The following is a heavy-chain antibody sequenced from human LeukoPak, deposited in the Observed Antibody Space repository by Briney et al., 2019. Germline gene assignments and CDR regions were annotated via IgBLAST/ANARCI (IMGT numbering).Heavy chain of an antibody. CDR3: ARARLGYCSGGSCPRPSNWFDP. CDR1: GFTFSTYN. Sequence: GGSLRLSCAASGFTFSTYNMNWVRQAPGKGLEWVSSITSSSSYTFCADSVKGRFTISRDNAKNSLYLQMNSLRAEDTAVYYCARARLGYCSGGSCPRPSNWFDPWGQGTLVTVSS. J-gene: IGHJ5*02. V-gene: IGHV3-21*01. D-gene: IGHD2-15*01. CDR2: ITSSSSYT.